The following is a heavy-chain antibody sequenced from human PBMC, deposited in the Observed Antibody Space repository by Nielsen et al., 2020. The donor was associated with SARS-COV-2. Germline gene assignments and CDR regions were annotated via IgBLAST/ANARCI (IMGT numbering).Heavy chain of an antibody. CDR1: GITFEDYT. V-gene: IGHV3-43*01. CDR2: ISWDGGTT. J-gene: IGHJ1*01. CDR3: AKDSATGYCSGTTCNQYFQH. Sequence: GESLKISCAASGITFEDYTMHWVRQGPGKGLEWVSLISWDGGTTHCADSVKGRFTISRDNSKNSLYLQMNSVRTEDTALYYCAKDSATGYCSGTTCNQYFQHWGQGTLVTVSS. D-gene: IGHD2-2*01.